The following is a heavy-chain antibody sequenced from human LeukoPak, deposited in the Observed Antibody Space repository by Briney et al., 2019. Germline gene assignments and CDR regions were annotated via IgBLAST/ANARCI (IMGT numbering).Heavy chain of an antibody. J-gene: IGHJ4*02. Sequence: SVKVSCKASGGTFSSYAISWVRQAPGQGLEWMGGIIPIFGTANYAQKFQGRVTITADESTSTAYMELSSLRAEDTAVYYCARVALGYYTNGVCYPFDYWGQGTLVTVSS. CDR1: GGTFSSYA. V-gene: IGHV1-69*01. CDR3: ARVALGYYTNGVCYPFDY. D-gene: IGHD2-8*01. CDR2: IIPIFGTA.